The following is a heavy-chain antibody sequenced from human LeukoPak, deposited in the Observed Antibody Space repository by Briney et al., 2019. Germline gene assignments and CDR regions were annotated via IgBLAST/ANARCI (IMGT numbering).Heavy chain of an antibody. D-gene: IGHD2-2*01. Sequence: GGSLRLSCAPSGFTFSSYALSWVRQAPGKGLEWVSAISGTGGSTYYADSVKGRFTISRDNSKNTLYLQMNSLRAEDTAVYHCAKQVVPAAIWGQGTLVTVSS. J-gene: IGHJ4*02. CDR1: GFTFSSYA. CDR3: AKQVVPAAI. V-gene: IGHV3-23*01. CDR2: ISGTGGST.